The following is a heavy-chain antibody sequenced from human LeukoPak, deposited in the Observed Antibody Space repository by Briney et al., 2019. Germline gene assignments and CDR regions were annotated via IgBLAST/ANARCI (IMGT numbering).Heavy chain of an antibody. Sequence: GGSLRLSCAGSGFTFSSYSIHWVRQAPGKGLEWVSAIGIDVSDSDYADSVKGRFTISRDNSKNTVYLQMNSLRAEDTGLYYCTRRVGGTPDYWGLGTLVTVSS. CDR3: TRRVGGTPDY. V-gene: IGHV3-23*01. CDR2: IGIDVSDS. J-gene: IGHJ4*02. CDR1: GFTFSSYS. D-gene: IGHD1-26*01.